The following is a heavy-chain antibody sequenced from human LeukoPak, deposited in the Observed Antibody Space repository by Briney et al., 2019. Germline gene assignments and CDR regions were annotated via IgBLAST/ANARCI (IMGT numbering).Heavy chain of an antibody. J-gene: IGHJ5*02. V-gene: IGHV4-34*01. Sequence: SETLSLTYAVYGGSFSGYYWSWIRQPPGKGLEWIGEINHSGSTNYNPSLKSRVTISVDTSKNQFSLKLSSVTAADTAVYYCARVKARYYYGSGSFIYPWGQGTLVTVSS. CDR3: ARVKARYYYGSGSFIYP. D-gene: IGHD3-10*01. CDR2: INHSGST. CDR1: GGSFSGYY.